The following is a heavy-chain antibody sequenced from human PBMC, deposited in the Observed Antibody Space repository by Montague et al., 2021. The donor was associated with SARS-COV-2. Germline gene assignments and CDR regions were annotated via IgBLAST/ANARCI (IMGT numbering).Heavy chain of an antibody. CDR2: INHTGST. J-gene: IGHJ4*02. Sequence: SETLSLTCAVYGGSFSNKYWTWIRQPPGKGLEWIGEINHTGSTNYKPSLKRRVTISVDTSKNQFSLKVSSVTAADTAVYYCARGLMSGSYYLGLDYWGQGTLVPVSS. V-gene: IGHV4-34*01. D-gene: IGHD1-26*01. CDR3: ARGLMSGSYYLGLDY. CDR1: GGSFSNKY.